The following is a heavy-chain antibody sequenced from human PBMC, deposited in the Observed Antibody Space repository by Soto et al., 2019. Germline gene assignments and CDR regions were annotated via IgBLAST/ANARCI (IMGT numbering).Heavy chain of an antibody. CDR3: VRRHVSANGIEWLEP. D-gene: IGHD6-13*01. CDR2: INAANGDT. CDR1: GYTCTIYF. V-gene: IGHV1-3*01. J-gene: IGHJ5*02. Sequence: ASLKVSFKASGYTCTIYFIHLLLHAPLQRLEWMGLINAANGDTKYSPKFQCRVTITRDTSASTAYMELSSLRSEDTAVYYCVRRHVSANGIEWLEPWGKGNMVNVSS.